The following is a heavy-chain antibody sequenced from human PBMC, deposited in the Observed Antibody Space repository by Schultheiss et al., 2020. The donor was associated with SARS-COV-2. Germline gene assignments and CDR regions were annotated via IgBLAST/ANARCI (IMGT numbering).Heavy chain of an antibody. D-gene: IGHD5-12*01. CDR3: AKDSGYEKWFDY. CDR2: INSDGSST. V-gene: IGHV3-74*01. Sequence: GESLKISCAASGFTFSSYWMHWVRQAPGKGLVWVSRINSDGSSTSYADSVKGRFTISRDNAKNTLYLQMNSLRAEDTAVYYCAKDSGYEKWFDYWGQGTLVTVSS. CDR1: GFTFSSYW. J-gene: IGHJ4*02.